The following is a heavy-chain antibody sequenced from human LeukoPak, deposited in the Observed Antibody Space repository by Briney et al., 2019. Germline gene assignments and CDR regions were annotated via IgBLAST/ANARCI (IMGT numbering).Heavy chain of an antibody. CDR3: AKDGDSSGYYVNWFDP. Sequence: PGGSLRLSCAASGFTFSSYEMNWVRQAPGKGLEWVSYISSSGSTIYYADSVKGRFTISRDNAKNSLYLQMNSLRAEDTAVYYCAKDGDSSGYYVNWFDPWGQGTLVTVSS. D-gene: IGHD3-22*01. V-gene: IGHV3-48*03. CDR1: GFTFSSYE. CDR2: ISSSGSTI. J-gene: IGHJ5*02.